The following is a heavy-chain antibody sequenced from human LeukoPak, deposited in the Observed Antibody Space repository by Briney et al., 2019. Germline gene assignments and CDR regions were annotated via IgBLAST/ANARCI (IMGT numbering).Heavy chain of an antibody. D-gene: IGHD6-19*01. J-gene: IGHJ4*02. CDR1: GFTFSSYS. V-gene: IGHV3-21*01. Sequence: PGGSLRLSCAASGFTFSSYSMNWVRQAPGKGLEWVSSISSSSSYIYYADSVKGRFTISRDNAKNSLYLQMNSLRAEDTAVYYCARDLGHKLYSSGWYYFGYWGQGTLVTVSS. CDR3: ARDLGHKLYSSGWYYFGY. CDR2: ISSSSSYI.